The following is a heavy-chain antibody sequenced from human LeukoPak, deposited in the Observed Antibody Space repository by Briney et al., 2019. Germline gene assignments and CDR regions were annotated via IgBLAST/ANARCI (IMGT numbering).Heavy chain of an antibody. J-gene: IGHJ4*02. CDR3: ASLRRYYDSSGYYY. CDR1: GFTFSSYS. V-gene: IGHV3-21*01. D-gene: IGHD3-22*01. Sequence: PGGSLRLSCAASGFTFSSYSMNWVRQAPGKGLEWVSSISSSSSYIYYADSVKGRFTISRDNAKNSLYLQMNSLRAEDTAVYYCASLRRYYDSSGYYYWGQGTLVTVSS. CDR2: ISSSSSYI.